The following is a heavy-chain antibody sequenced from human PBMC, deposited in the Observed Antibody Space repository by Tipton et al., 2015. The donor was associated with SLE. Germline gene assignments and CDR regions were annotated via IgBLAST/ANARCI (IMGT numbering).Heavy chain of an antibody. CDR2: IYYSGST. Sequence: TLSLTCTVSGGSISSSSYYWGWIRQPPGKGLEWIGSIYYSGSTYYNPSLKSRVTISVDTSKNQFSLNLSSVTAADTAVYYCASGADIVGFFAFDIWGQGTMVTVSS. V-gene: IGHV4-39*07. CDR3: ASGADIVGFFAFDI. J-gene: IGHJ3*02. D-gene: IGHD1-26*01. CDR1: GGSISSSSYY.